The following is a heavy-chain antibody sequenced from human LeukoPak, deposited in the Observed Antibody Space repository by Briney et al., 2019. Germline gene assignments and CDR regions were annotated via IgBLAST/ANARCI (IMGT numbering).Heavy chain of an antibody. CDR3: AKLPVSYSSGWSNFDY. D-gene: IGHD6-19*01. J-gene: IGHJ4*02. CDR2: ISYDGSNK. Sequence: GGSLRLSCAASGFTFSSYGMHWVRQAPGKGLEWVAVISYDGSNKYYADSVKGRFTISRDNSKNTLYLQMNSLRAEDTAVYYCAKLPVSYSSGWSNFDYWGQGTLVTVSS. CDR1: GFTFSSYG. V-gene: IGHV3-30*18.